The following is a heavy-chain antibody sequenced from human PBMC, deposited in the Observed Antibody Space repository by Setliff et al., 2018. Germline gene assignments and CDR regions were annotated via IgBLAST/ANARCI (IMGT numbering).Heavy chain of an antibody. J-gene: IGHJ4*02. CDR3: ARQVNTWSFLDY. D-gene: IGHD2-8*02. CDR2: IYHSESA. CDR1: GYSISSGYY. Sequence: NPSETLSLTCAVSGYSISSGYYWGWIRQPPGKGLEWIGSIYHSESAYYNPSLKSRVTISVDTSKNQLSLKLTSVTAADTAVYYCARQVNTWSFLDYWGQGTLVTVSS. V-gene: IGHV4-38-2*01.